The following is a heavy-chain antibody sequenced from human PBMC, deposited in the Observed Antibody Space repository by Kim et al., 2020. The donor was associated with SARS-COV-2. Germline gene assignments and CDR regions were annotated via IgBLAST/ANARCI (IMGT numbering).Heavy chain of an antibody. J-gene: IGHJ5*02. CDR2: IYYSGST. CDR1: GGSISSSSYY. V-gene: IGHV4-39*01. D-gene: IGHD3-22*01. Sequence: SETLSLTCTVSGGSISSSSYYWGWIRQPPGKGLEWIGSIYYSGSTYYNPSLKSRVTISVDTSKNQFSLKLSSVTAADTAVYYCARQDSVTSWGYYYDSSGPNWFDPWGQGTLVTVSS. CDR3: ARQDSVTSWGYYYDSSGPNWFDP.